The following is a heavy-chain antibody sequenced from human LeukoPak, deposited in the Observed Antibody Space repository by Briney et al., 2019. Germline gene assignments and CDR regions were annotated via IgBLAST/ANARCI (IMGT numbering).Heavy chain of an antibody. CDR3: ARAELGSAFDI. V-gene: IGHV4-59*08. J-gene: IGHJ3*02. D-gene: IGHD7-27*01. Sequence: SETLSLTCTVSGGSISSYYWSWIRQPPGKGLEWIGYIYYSGSTNYNPSLKSRVTISVDTSKNQFSLKLRSVTAADTAVYYCARAELGSAFDIWGQGTMVTVSS. CDR2: IYYSGST. CDR1: GGSISSYY.